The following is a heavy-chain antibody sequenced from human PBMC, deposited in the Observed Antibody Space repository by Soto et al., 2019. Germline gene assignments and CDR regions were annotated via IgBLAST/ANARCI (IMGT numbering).Heavy chain of an antibody. V-gene: IGHV4-61*01. Sequence: VQLQESGPGLVKPSETLSLTSTVSGGSVSSGSYYWSWIRQPPGKGLEWIGYIYYSGSTKYNPSLKSRVTLSVDTSKNQFSLKLSSVTAADTAVYYCARWVCSGGSCRFDYWGQGTLVTVSS. J-gene: IGHJ4*02. CDR3: ARWVCSGGSCRFDY. CDR2: IYYSGST. D-gene: IGHD2-15*01. CDR1: GGSVSSGSYY.